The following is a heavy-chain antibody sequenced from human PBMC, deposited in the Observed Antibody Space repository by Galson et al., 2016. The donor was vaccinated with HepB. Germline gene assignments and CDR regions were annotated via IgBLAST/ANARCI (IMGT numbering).Heavy chain of an antibody. V-gene: IGHV1-46*01. D-gene: IGHD3-3*01. Sequence: SVKVSCKASGYTFTRYYLHWVRQAPGQGLEWMGIINSSGGNTRYAQKFQGRVTMTRDTSPRTGYMEMSSLRSEDTAVYYCARDQSRFKTYSDFWSGEVGPSPGYYFDYWGQGALVTVSS. CDR3: ARDQSRFKTYSDFWSGEVGPSPGYYFDY. CDR1: GYTFTRYY. CDR2: INSSGGNT. J-gene: IGHJ4*02.